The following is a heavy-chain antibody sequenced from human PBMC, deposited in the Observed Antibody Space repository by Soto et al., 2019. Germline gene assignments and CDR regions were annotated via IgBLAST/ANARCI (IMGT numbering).Heavy chain of an antibody. J-gene: IGHJ4*02. Sequence: QVQLQQWGAGLLKPSETLSLTCAVYGGSFSGYYWSWIRQPPGKGLELIGEIKHSGSTNYNPSLKSRVTISVDTSKNQFSLRLSSATAADTAVYYCARAAPRYCSGGSCYSGRAYWGQGNLVTVSS. V-gene: IGHV4-34*01. D-gene: IGHD2-15*01. CDR1: GGSFSGYY. CDR2: IKHSGST. CDR3: ARAAPRYCSGGSCYSGRAY.